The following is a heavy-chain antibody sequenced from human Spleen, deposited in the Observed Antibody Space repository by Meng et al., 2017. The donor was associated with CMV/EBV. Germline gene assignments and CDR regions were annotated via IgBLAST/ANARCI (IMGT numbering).Heavy chain of an antibody. D-gene: IGHD1-26*01. CDR3: ARGEGSY. CDR2: VSYDGSNK. V-gene: IGHV3-30*04. Sequence: GGSLRLSCEASGSTLSNYAMHWVRQAPGKGLEWVAVVSYDGSNKYYADSVQGRFLISRDNSRDTLYLQMNSLRAEDTAVYYCARGEGSYWGQGTLVTVSS. J-gene: IGHJ4*02. CDR1: GSTLSNYA.